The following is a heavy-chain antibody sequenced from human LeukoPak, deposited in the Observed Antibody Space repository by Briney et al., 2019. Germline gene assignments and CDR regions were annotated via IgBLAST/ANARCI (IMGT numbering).Heavy chain of an antibody. D-gene: IGHD2-2*01. CDR2: IYYSGST. CDR3: ARENLVGRSSTTPIYNWFDP. J-gene: IGHJ5*02. Sequence: PSETLSLTCTVSGGSISSYYWSWIRQPPGKGLEWIGYIYYSGSTNYNPSLKSRVTISVDTSKNQFSLKLSSVTAADTAVYYCARENLVGRSSTTPIYNWFDPWGQGTLVTVSS. V-gene: IGHV4-59*01. CDR1: GGSISSYY.